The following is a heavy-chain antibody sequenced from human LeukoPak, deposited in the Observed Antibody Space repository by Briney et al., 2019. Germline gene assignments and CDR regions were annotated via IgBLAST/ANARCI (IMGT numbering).Heavy chain of an antibody. CDR1: GFTFSSYE. CDR3: ARDQRYCSSARCTDFDY. CDR2: ISSSGTTI. Sequence: GGSLRLSCAASGFTFSSYEMNWVRQAPGKGLQWVSDISSSGTTIYYADSVEGRFTISRDNSKNTVYLQMNSLRSEDTAVYYCARDQRYCSSARCTDFDYWGQGTLVTVSS. D-gene: IGHD2-2*01. J-gene: IGHJ4*02. V-gene: IGHV3-48*03.